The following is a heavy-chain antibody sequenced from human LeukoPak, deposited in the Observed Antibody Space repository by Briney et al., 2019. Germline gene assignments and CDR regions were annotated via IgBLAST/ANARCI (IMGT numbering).Heavy chain of an antibody. CDR1: GYTFTSYG. J-gene: IGHJ3*02. CDR3: ASNRGYCSSTSCPQYDAFDI. Sequence: ASVKVSCKASGYTFTSYGISWVRQAPGQGLEWMGWISAYNGNTNYAQKLQGRVTMTTDTSTSTAYMELRSLRSDDTAVYYCASNRGYCSSTSCPQYDAFDIWGQGTMVTVSS. CDR2: ISAYNGNT. D-gene: IGHD2-2*01. V-gene: IGHV1-18*01.